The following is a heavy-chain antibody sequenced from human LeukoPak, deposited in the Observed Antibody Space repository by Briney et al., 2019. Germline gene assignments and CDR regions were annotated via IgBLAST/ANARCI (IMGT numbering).Heavy chain of an antibody. CDR1: GGSMSPYH. J-gene: IGHJ4*02. Sequence: PSETLSLTCTVSGGSMSPYHWGWIRQPPGKGLEWTGYIYYSGSTNYNPSLKSRVTISVDTSKNQFSLKLSSVTAADTAVYYCARTGYYGSGSYYIKNDYWGQGTLVTVSS. V-gene: IGHV4-59*12. CDR2: IYYSGST. D-gene: IGHD3-10*01. CDR3: ARTGYYGSGSYYIKNDY.